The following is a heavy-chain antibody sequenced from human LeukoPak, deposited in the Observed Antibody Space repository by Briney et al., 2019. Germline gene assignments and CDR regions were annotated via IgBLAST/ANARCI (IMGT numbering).Heavy chain of an antibody. D-gene: IGHD3-10*01. CDR2: TYYRSKWYN. CDR1: GDSVSSNSAA. Sequence: SQTLSLTCAISGDSVSSNSAAWTWIRQSPSRGLEWLGRTYYRSKWYNDYAVSVKSRITINPDTSKNQFSLQLNSVTPEDTAVYYCAREVGGYGSGSYYFDYWGQGTLVTVSS. V-gene: IGHV6-1*01. J-gene: IGHJ4*02. CDR3: AREVGGYGSGSYYFDY.